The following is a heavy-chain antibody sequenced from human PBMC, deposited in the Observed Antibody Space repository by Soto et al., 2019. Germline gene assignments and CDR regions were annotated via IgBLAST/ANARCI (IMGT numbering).Heavy chain of an antibody. D-gene: IGHD1-26*01. CDR1: GGSINSYY. CDR3: ARGIYSKVGATIWFDP. J-gene: IGHJ5*02. Sequence: SETLSLTCTVSGGSINSYYWSWIRQPAGKGLEWIGRIYTSGSTNYNPSLKSRVTMSVDTSKNRFSLKLSSVTAADTAVYYCARGIYSKVGATIWFDPWGQGTLVTVSS. V-gene: IGHV4-4*07. CDR2: IYTSGST.